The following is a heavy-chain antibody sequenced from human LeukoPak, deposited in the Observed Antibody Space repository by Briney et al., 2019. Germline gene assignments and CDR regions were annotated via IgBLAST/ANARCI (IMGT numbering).Heavy chain of an antibody. Sequence: GGSLRLSCAASGFTFSSYAMSWVRQAPGKGLEWVSSISRSGSDTYYADSVKGRFTISRDNAENSLYLQMNSLRAEDTAVYYCARDPYSGSYGDYYYYYMDVWGKGTTVTISS. J-gene: IGHJ6*03. CDR1: GFTFSSYA. D-gene: IGHD1-26*01. CDR2: ISRSGSDT. CDR3: ARDPYSGSYGDYYYYYMDV. V-gene: IGHV3-21*01.